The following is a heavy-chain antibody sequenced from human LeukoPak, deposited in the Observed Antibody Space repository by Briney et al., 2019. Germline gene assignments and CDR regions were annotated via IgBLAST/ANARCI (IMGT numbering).Heavy chain of an antibody. CDR1: GYTLTELS. CDR3: ARDAEYYYDSSGYYDY. Sequence: GASVKVSCKVSGYTLTELSMHWVRQAPGQGLEWMGIINPSGGSTSYAQKFQGRVTMTRDTSTSTVYMELSSLRSEDTAVYYCARDAEYYYDSSGYYDYWGQGTLVTVSS. D-gene: IGHD3-22*01. V-gene: IGHV1-46*01. CDR2: INPSGGST. J-gene: IGHJ4*02.